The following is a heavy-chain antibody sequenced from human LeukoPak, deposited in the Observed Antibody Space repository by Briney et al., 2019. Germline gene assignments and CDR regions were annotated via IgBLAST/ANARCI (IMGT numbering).Heavy chain of an antibody. CDR2: INPNSGGT. CDR1: EYTFTGYH. V-gene: IGHV1-2*02. D-gene: IGHD3-10*01. CDR3: ASGREYSGSGSHDDAFDV. J-gene: IGHJ3*01. Sequence: ASVKVSCKASEYTFTGYHMHWVRQAPEHGLEWMGWINPNSGGTNYAQKFQGRVTMTRDTSISTAYMELSRLGSDDTAVYYCASGREYSGSGSHDDAFDVWGQGTMVTVSS.